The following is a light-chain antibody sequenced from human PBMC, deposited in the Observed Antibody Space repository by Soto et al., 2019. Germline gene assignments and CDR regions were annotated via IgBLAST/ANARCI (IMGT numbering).Light chain of an antibody. J-gene: IGKJ5*01. CDR2: GAS. CDR3: QQYNNWPPSII. V-gene: IGKV3-15*01. CDR1: ESVSSN. Sequence: VMTQSPATLSVSLGERVTLSCRASESVSSNLAWYQQRPGQAPRLLIYGASTRATETPLRFRGSGSGTEFTLTISSLQSEDLAVYYCQQYNNWPPSIIFGPGTRLEIK.